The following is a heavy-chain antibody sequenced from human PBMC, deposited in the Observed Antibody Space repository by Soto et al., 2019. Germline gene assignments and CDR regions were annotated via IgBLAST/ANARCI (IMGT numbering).Heavy chain of an antibody. CDR2: IYYSGST. CDR1: GGSISSSSYY. D-gene: IGHD3-9*01. Sequence: QLQLQESGPGLVKPSEALSLTCSVSGGSISSSSYYWGWIRQPPGKGLEWIGSIYYSGSTYYNPSLKSQFPISTDKSKNQFSLMLRSLTAADTAVYYCAKLEGLATISYYFDFWGQGTLATVSS. V-gene: IGHV4-39*01. CDR3: AKLEGLATISYYFDF. J-gene: IGHJ4*02.